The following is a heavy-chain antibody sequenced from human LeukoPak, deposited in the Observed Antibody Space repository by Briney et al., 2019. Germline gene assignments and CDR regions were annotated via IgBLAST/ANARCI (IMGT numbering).Heavy chain of an antibody. V-gene: IGHV1-8*01. CDR1: GYTFTSYD. Sequence: EASVKVSCKASGYTFTSYDINWVRQATGQGLEWMGWMNPNSGNTGYAQKFQGRVTMTRNTSISTAYMERSSLRSEDTAVYYCARLPAAGPYTWFDPWXXGTXLXVSX. D-gene: IGHD6-13*01. CDR3: ARLPAAGPYTWFDP. CDR2: MNPNSGNT. J-gene: IGHJ5*02.